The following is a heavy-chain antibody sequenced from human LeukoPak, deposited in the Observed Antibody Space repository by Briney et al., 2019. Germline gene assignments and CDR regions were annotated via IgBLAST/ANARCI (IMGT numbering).Heavy chain of an antibody. CDR3: ARVRNRVPNWFDP. CDR2: INHSGST. V-gene: IGHV4-34*01. Sequence: SETLSLTCAVYGGSFSGYYWSWIRQPPGKGLEWIGEINHSGSTNYNPSLKSRVTISVDTSKNQFSLKLSSVTAADTAVYYCARVRNRVPNWFDPWGQGTLLTVSS. CDR1: GGSFSGYY. J-gene: IGHJ5*02. D-gene: IGHD2-2*01.